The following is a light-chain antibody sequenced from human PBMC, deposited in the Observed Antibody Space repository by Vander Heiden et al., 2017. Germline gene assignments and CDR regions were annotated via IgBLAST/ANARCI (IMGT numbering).Light chain of an antibody. CDR3: CSYAGSYTWV. CDR2: DVT. J-gene: IGLJ3*02. CDR1: SSDVGTYEY. Sequence: SSLPHPPSVSGSPRPSVNSSCSGSSSDVGTYEYVSWYQQHPGKAPKLLIYDVTKWPSGVPDRFSGSKSGNTATMTISGLLTEDEADYYCCSYAGSYTWVFGGGTKVTVL. V-gene: IGLV2-11*01.